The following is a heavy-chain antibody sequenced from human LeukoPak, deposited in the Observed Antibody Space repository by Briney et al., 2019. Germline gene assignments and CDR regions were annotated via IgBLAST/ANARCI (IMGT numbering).Heavy chain of an antibody. V-gene: IGHV5-51*01. Sequence: GAPLKISCKGSDSFFTTYWIGWVRQMPGKGLEWMGIIYPADSNTRYSPSFQGQVTISDDKSISTAYLQWSSLKASDTAMYYCARRSDYGDYWGQGTLVTVSS. D-gene: IGHD4-17*01. CDR3: ARRSDYGDY. J-gene: IGHJ4*02. CDR1: DSFFTTYW. CDR2: IYPADSNT.